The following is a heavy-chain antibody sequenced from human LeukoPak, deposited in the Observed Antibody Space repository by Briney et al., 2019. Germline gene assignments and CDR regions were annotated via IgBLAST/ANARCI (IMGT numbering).Heavy chain of an antibody. D-gene: IGHD3-22*01. CDR3: ASSHDSSGND. J-gene: IGHJ4*02. CDR2: IKYDGTHK. Sequence: GGSLRLSCVASGISFSSYWMAWVRQAPGKGLEWVANIKYDGTHKFYADSVKGRFTISRDNAKNSLFLEMNSLTADDSAVYFCASSHDSSGNDWGQGTLVTVSS. V-gene: IGHV3-7*01. CDR1: GISFSSYW.